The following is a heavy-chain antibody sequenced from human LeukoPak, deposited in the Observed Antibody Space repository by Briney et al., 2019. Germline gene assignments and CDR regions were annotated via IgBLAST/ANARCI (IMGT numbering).Heavy chain of an antibody. CDR3: ARDYRNYPY. CDR2: IYSNGNT. D-gene: IGHD3-16*02. Sequence: GGSLRLSCAASGFTVSSDYMSWVRQAPGKGLEWVSLIYSNGNTFYADSVKGRFTISRDNTKNTMYLQMNSLRAEDTAVYYCARDYRNYPYWGQGTLVTVSS. J-gene: IGHJ4*02. V-gene: IGHV3-53*01. CDR1: GFTVSSDY.